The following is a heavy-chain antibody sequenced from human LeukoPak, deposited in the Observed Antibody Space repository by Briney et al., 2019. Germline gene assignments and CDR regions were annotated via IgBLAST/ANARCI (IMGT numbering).Heavy chain of an antibody. D-gene: IGHD6-19*01. Sequence: PGGSLRLSCAASGFIFNSYWMSWVRQAPGKGLEWVANIKFDGSEKHYLDSVKGRFTISRDNSKNTVYLQMNSLRAEDTAVYYCARENGEQWLPTGPAGYWGQGTLVTVSS. CDR3: ARENGEQWLPTGPAGY. CDR2: IKFDGSEK. CDR1: GFIFNSYW. J-gene: IGHJ4*02. V-gene: IGHV3-7*01.